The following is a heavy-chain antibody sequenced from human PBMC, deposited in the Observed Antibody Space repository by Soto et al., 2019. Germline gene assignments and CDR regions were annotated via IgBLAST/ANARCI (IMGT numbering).Heavy chain of an antibody. Sequence: GGSLRLSCAASGFTFSSYAMSWVRQAPGKGLEWVSAISGSGGSTYYADSVKGRFTISRDNSKNTLYLQMNSLRAEDTAVYYCAKDGVDSSGYYPDYWGQGTLVTVSS. D-gene: IGHD3-22*01. J-gene: IGHJ4*02. CDR2: ISGSGGST. V-gene: IGHV3-23*01. CDR3: AKDGVDSSGYYPDY. CDR1: GFTFSSYA.